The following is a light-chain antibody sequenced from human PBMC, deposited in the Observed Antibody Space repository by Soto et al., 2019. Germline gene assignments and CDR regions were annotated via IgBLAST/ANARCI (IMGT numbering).Light chain of an antibody. CDR3: MQGQHTPVT. CDR2: LGS. CDR1: QSILHSNGNNY. V-gene: IGKV2-28*01. Sequence: DIVMTQSPLSLPVTPGEPASISCRSSQSILHSNGNNYLDWYLQKPGQSPQLLMYLGSNWAFGVPDRFSGSRSSTDFTLKISRVEAEDVCVYDCMQGQHTPVTFGQGIRLEIK. J-gene: IGKJ5*01.